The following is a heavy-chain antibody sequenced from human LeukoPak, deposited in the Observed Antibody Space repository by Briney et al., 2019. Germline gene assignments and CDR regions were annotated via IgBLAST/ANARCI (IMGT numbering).Heavy chain of an antibody. CDR2: IYYSGST. CDR1: GGSISSYY. CDR3: ARDRGVVAATVWFDP. D-gene: IGHD2-15*01. J-gene: IGHJ5*02. V-gene: IGHV4-59*01. Sequence: SETLSLTCTVSGGSISSYYWSWIRQPPGKGLEWIGYIYYSGSTNYNPSLKSRVTISVDTSKNQFSLKLSSVTAADTAVYYCARDRGVVAATVWFDPWGQGTLVTVSS.